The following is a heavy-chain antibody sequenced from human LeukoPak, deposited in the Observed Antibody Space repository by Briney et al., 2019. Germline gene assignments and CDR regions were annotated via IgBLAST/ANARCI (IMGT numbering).Heavy chain of an antibody. CDR2: ISGGGGAI. Sequence: PGGSLRLSCSTSGFTFRSFEMNWVRQAPGRGLEWISYISGGGGAIYYADSVKGRFTISRDNAKSLLFLQMNSLRGEDTAVYYCTRDFHFDYWGQGTLVTVSS. CDR1: GFTFRSFE. CDR3: TRDFHFDY. V-gene: IGHV3-48*03. J-gene: IGHJ4*02.